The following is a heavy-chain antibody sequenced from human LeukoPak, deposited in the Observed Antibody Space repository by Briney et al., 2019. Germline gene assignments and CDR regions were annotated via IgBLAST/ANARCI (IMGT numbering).Heavy chain of an antibody. V-gene: IGHV3-21*01. D-gene: IGHD2-15*01. Sequence: PGGSRGLSRAAPGFPFSTYKMKWVRQPPGKGLGGVSCNSNTKNEMYYADSVKGRFTISRNNAKNSLYLQMNSLRAEDTAVYYCAREGRSTSVWCSGGSCYDFDYWGQGVLVTVSS. CDR2: NSNTKNEM. CDR1: GFPFSTYK. J-gene: IGHJ4*02. CDR3: AREGRSTSVWCSGGSCYDFDY.